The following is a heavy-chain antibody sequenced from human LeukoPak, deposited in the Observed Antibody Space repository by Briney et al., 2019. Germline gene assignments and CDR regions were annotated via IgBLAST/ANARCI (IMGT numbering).Heavy chain of an antibody. CDR2: ISSSGSTI. J-gene: IGHJ4*02. CDR1: GFTFSDYY. Sequence: PGGSLRLFCAASGFTFSDYYMSWLRQAPGKGLEWVSYISSSGSTIYYADSVKGRFTISRDNAKNSLYLQMNSLRAEDTAVYYCASPAYYDILTGPLDYWGQGTLVTVSS. D-gene: IGHD3-9*01. CDR3: ASPAYYDILTGPLDY. V-gene: IGHV3-11*01.